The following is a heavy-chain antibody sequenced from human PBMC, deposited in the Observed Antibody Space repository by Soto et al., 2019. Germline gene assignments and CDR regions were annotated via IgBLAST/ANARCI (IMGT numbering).Heavy chain of an antibody. CDR3: ARRRGGFGGGWTTPYFDY. CDR2: IYWDDDK. CDR1: GFSLNTGGVG. D-gene: IGHD6-19*01. V-gene: IGHV2-5*02. Sequence: QITLKESGPTVVKPTQTLTLTCSLSGFSLNTGGVGVGWIRQPPGKALEWLAVIYWDDDKSWNPSLRDRLTXNRDASDDQVVLTVTNXXXVDTGTYYCARRRGGFGGGWTTPYFDYWGQGTLVTVSS. J-gene: IGHJ4*02.